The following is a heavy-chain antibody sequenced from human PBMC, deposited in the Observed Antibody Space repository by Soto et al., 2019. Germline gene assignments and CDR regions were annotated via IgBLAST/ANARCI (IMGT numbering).Heavy chain of an antibody. Sequence: EASVKVSCKASGGTFSSYAISWVRQAPGQGLEWMGGIIPIFGTANYAQKFQGRVTITADESTSTAYMELSSLRSEDTAVYYCARGEYSYGFPLYYYGMDVWGQGTTVTVSS. CDR1: GGTFSSYA. D-gene: IGHD5-18*01. J-gene: IGHJ6*02. CDR2: IIPIFGTA. CDR3: ARGEYSYGFPLYYYGMDV. V-gene: IGHV1-69*13.